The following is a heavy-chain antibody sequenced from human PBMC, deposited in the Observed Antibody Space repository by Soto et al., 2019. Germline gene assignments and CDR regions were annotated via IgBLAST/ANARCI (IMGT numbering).Heavy chain of an antibody. CDR3: AREYGSGWSLDY. Sequence: QVQLQESGPGLVKPSETLSLTCTVSGCSISSYYWSWIRQPPGQGLEWIGYIYYSGSTNYNPSLKSRVTVSVDTSKDQFAVELGSGSAAETAVDYWAREYGSGWSLDYWGQGTLVTVSP. CDR2: IYYSGST. D-gene: IGHD6-13*01. V-gene: IGHV4-59*01. J-gene: IGHJ4*02. CDR1: GCSISSYY.